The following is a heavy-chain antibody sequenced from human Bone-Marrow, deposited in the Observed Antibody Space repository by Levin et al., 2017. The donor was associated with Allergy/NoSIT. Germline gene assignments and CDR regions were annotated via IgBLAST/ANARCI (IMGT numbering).Heavy chain of an antibody. CDR1: GFIFADYA. Sequence: GGSLRLSCTISGFIFADYAMNWVRQAPGRGLEWVSSLDGSSGKTHYADVVKGRFTISREYSNNTLFLQMNSLRVEDTARSFCSKAGPTVLLDFSSFAFWGEGTEVTVSS. CDR2: LDGSSGKT. V-gene: IGHV3-23*01. D-gene: IGHD2-21*02. J-gene: IGHJ4*03. CDR3: SKAGPTVLLDFSSFAF.